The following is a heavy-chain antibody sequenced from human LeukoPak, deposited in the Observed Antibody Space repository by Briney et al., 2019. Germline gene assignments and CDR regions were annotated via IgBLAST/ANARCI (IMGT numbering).Heavy chain of an antibody. J-gene: IGHJ4*02. Sequence: GGSLRLFCAASGFTFSSNVMIWVRQAPGKGLEWVSLISDSGTSTYYPDSVKGRFTISRDNSKNTVYLQMNSLRAEDTAVYYCAKGVSSYGAGRPFDSWGQGTLVTVSS. CDR2: ISDSGTST. CDR1: GFTFSSNV. V-gene: IGHV3-23*01. CDR3: AKGVSSYGAGRPFDS. D-gene: IGHD3-10*01.